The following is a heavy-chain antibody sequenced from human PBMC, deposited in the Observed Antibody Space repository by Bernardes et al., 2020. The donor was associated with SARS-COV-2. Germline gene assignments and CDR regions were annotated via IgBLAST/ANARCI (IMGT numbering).Heavy chain of an antibody. V-gene: IGHV3-48*01. CDR1: GFSMTSDS. CDR2: ISTSSGAI. J-gene: IGHJ4*02. CDR3: ARAGPRYSSGSSDY. D-gene: IGHD6-19*01. Sequence: GGSLRLSCATSGFSMTSDSMNWVRQAPGKGLEWVSYISTSSGAIYYADSVKGRFTISRDNAKNSLFLQMNSLRAEDTAVYYCARAGPRYSSGSSDYWGQGTLVTVSS.